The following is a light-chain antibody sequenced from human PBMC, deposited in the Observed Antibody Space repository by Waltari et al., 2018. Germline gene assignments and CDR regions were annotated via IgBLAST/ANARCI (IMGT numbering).Light chain of an antibody. CDR3: AAWDDSLSGWV. CDR2: RNT. CDR1: SSNIGRNY. J-gene: IGLJ3*02. Sequence: QSVLTQPPSASGTPGQRVTISCSGSSSNIGRNYVYWYQQLPGTAHKPLIDRNTPRPSGVPDRCSGSKSGTSASLAISGLRSEDEADYYCAAWDDSLSGWVFGGGTKLTVL. V-gene: IGLV1-47*01.